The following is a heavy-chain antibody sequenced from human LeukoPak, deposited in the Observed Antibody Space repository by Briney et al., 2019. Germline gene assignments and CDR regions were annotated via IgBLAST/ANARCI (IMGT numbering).Heavy chain of an antibody. V-gene: IGHV3-23*01. J-gene: IGHJ3*01. Sequence: PGGSLRLSCAASGFSFSSSAMSWVRQAPGKGLEWVSVISGSGGNTKYADSVKGRFIISRDNSKNTLYLEMNSLSAEDTAVYYCIRDLGLSHAYGAFDVWGQGALVTVSS. D-gene: IGHD5-24*01. CDR1: GFSFSSSA. CDR2: ISGSGGNT. CDR3: IRDLGLSHAYGAFDV.